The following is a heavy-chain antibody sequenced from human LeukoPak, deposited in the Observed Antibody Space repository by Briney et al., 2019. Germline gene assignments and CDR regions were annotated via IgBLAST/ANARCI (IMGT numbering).Heavy chain of an antibody. J-gene: IGHJ4*01. CDR2: INPNSGAT. V-gene: IGHV1-2*02. D-gene: IGHD6-19*01. Sequence: GASVKVSCKASGYTXTGYYMHWVRRAPGQGLEWMGWINPNSGATNYPQKFQGRVTMTGDTSISTAYMELSSLRSDDTAVYYCARGEVDSSGWDCFHFWGHGTLVTVSS. CDR3: ARGEVDSSGWDCFHF. CDR1: GYTXTGYY.